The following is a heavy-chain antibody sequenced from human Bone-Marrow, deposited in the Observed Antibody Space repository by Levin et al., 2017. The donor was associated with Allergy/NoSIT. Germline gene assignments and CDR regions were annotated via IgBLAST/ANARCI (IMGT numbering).Heavy chain of an antibody. V-gene: IGHV3-7*01. D-gene: IGHD2-21*02. CDR1: GFTFSNYW. Sequence: GGSLRLSCAVSGFTFSNYWMSWVRQAPGKGLEWVANIRDDGGEKYYVDSVKGRFTISRDNAKNTLYLQMNSLRVEYTAVYYCGVTPRRDPFDYWGQGTLVTVSS. CDR3: GVTPRRDPFDY. CDR2: IRDDGGEK. J-gene: IGHJ4*02.